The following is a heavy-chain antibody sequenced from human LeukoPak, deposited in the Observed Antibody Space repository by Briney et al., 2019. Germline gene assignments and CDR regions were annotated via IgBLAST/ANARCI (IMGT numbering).Heavy chain of an antibody. CDR3: ARERAGVATYYFDY. CDR2: INPNSGGT. V-gene: IGHV1-2*02. J-gene: IGHJ4*02. CDR1: GYTFTGYY. Sequence: ASVKVSCKASGYTFTGYYMHWVRQAPGQGLEWMGWINPNSGGTNYAQKFQGRVTMTRDTSISTAYKELSRLRSDDTAVYYCARERAGVATYYFDYWGQGTLVTVSS. D-gene: IGHD6-19*01.